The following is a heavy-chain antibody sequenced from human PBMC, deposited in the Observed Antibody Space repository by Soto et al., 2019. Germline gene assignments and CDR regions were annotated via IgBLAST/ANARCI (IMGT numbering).Heavy chain of an antibody. CDR3: AKDWRYMDDYFDY. CDR2: ISGSGGST. CDR1: GFTFSSYA. D-gene: IGHD3-3*01. V-gene: IGHV3-23*01. J-gene: IGHJ4*02. Sequence: EVQLLESGGGLVQPGGSLRLSCAASGFTFSSYAMSWVRQAPGKGLEWVSAISGSGGSTYYADSVKGRFTISRDNSKNTLYLQIYSLRAEDTAVYYCAKDWRYMDDYFDYWGQGTLVTVSS.